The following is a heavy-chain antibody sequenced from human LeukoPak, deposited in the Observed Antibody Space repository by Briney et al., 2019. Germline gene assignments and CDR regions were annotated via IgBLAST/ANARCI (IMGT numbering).Heavy chain of an antibody. D-gene: IGHD6-13*01. CDR1: GGSFSGYY. Sequence: ASETLSLTCAVYGGSFSGYYWSWIRQPPGKGLEWIGEINHSGSTNYNPSLKSRVTISVDTSKNQFSLKLSSVTAADTAVYYCARVYYSSSYDYWYFDLWGRGTLVTVSS. CDR2: INHSGST. J-gene: IGHJ2*01. V-gene: IGHV4-34*01. CDR3: ARVYYSSSYDYWYFDL.